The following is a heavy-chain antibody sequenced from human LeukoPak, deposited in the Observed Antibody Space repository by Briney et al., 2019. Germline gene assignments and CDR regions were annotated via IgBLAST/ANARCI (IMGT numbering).Heavy chain of an antibody. CDR2: IYYSGST. CDR1: GGSISSYY. Sequence: SETLSLTCTVSGGSISSYYWSWIRQPPGKGLEWIGYIYYSGSTNYNPSLKSRVTISVDTSKNQFSLKLSSVTAADTAVYYCARDDSGSYRYWGQGTLVTVSS. J-gene: IGHJ4*02. D-gene: IGHD1-26*01. CDR3: ARDDSGSYRY. V-gene: IGHV4-59*01.